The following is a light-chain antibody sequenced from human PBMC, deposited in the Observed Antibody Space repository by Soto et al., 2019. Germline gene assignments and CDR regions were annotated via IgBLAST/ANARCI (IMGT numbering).Light chain of an antibody. J-gene: IGKJ4*01. V-gene: IGKV3-20*01. CDR3: QQYKNWPLT. CDR2: GAS. CDR1: QSISSNF. Sequence: EIVLTQSPGTLSLSPGEGATLSCRASQSISSNFLAWYQQKRGQAPRLLIHGASNRATGIPDRFSGSGSGTDFTLTITRLEPEDFAVYYCQQYKNWPLTFGGGTKVDIK.